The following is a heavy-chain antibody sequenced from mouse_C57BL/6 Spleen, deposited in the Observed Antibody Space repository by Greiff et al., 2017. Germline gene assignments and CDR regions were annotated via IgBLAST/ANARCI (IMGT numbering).Heavy chain of an antibody. CDR3: ARSGGYDGPWFAY. Sequence: QVQLQQPGAELVKPGASVKMSCKASGYTFTSYWITWVKQRPGQGLEWIGDIYPGSGSTNYNEKFKSKATLTVDTSSSTAYMQLSSLTSEDSAVYYCARSGGYDGPWFAYWGQGTLVTVSA. CDR1: GYTFTSYW. J-gene: IGHJ3*01. D-gene: IGHD2-2*01. V-gene: IGHV1-55*01. CDR2: IYPGSGST.